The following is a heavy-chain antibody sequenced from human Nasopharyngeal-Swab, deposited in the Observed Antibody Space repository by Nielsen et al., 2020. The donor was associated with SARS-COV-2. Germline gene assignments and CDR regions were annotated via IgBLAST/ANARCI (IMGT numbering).Heavy chain of an antibody. V-gene: IGHV3-23*01. CDR2: ISVNGAST. CDR1: GFTFSSYA. CDR3: ARRENGLRPLDY. D-gene: IGHD3-16*01. J-gene: IGHJ4*02. Sequence: GGSLRLSCAASGFTFSSYAMTWVRQAPGKGLEWVSSISVNGASTYYAGSVRGRFTISRDNAKNTLYLQMNSLRAEDTAVYYCARRENGLRPLDYWGQGTLVTVSS.